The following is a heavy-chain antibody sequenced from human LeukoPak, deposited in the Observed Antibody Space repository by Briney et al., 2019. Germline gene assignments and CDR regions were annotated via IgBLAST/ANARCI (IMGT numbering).Heavy chain of an antibody. D-gene: IGHD6-13*01. J-gene: IGHJ4*02. CDR3: AKDDKYAAGLFDFDY. CDR1: GFTFSSYA. Sequence: GGSLRLSCAASGFTFSSYAMSWVRQAPGKGLEWVSAISGSGGSTYYADSVKGRLTISRDNSKNTLYLQMNSLRAEDTAVYYCAKDDKYAAGLFDFDYWGQGTLVTVSS. CDR2: ISGSGGST. V-gene: IGHV3-23*01.